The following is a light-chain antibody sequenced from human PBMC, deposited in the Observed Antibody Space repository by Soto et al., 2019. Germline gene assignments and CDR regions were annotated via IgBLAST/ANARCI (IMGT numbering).Light chain of an antibody. Sequence: NFMLTQPHSVSESPGKTVTISCTRSSGSVVSNYVQWYQQRSGSAPTPVIYENNQRPSGVPDRFFGSIDSSSNSAYLTISGLKPEDEADYYCQSYDRSSQVFGAGTKLTVL. CDR1: SGSVVSNY. CDR2: ENN. CDR3: QSYDRSSQV. V-gene: IGLV6-57*03. J-gene: IGLJ3*02.